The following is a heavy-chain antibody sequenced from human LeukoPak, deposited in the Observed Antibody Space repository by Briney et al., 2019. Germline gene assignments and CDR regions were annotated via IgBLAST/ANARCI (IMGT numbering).Heavy chain of an antibody. CDR2: INTDGSQI. D-gene: IGHD1-26*01. CDR3: ARDPYSGRYGDYYYYYMDV. Sequence: AGSLRLSCVASGVTFSSYWMTWVRQAPGKGLEWVAHINTDGSQIYYVDSVKGRFTISRDNAQNSLYMQINSLRAEDTAVYYCARDPYSGRYGDYYYYYMDVWGKGTTVTISS. V-gene: IGHV3-7*01. J-gene: IGHJ6*03. CDR1: GVTFSSYW.